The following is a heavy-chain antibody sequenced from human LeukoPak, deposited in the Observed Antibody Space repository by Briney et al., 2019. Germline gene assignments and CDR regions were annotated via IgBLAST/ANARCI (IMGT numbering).Heavy chain of an antibody. CDR3: AKDPYYYDTSGYNGDY. D-gene: IGHD3-22*01. Sequence: GGSLRLSCAASGFTFSNYAMSWVRQAPGKGLEWVSSISGSGGSTYYADSVKGRFTISRDNSKNTLFPQMNSLRAEDTAVYYCAKDPYYYDTSGYNGDYWGQGTLVTVSS. CDR1: GFTFSNYA. J-gene: IGHJ4*02. CDR2: ISGSGGST. V-gene: IGHV3-23*01.